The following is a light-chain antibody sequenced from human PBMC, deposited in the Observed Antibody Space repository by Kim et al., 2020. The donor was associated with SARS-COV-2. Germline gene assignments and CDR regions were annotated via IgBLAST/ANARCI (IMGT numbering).Light chain of an antibody. CDR3: QQYDNLFT. J-gene: IGKJ3*01. CDR2: DAS. CDR1: QDITNY. V-gene: IGKV1-33*01. Sequence: GDRVIITCQASQDITNYLNWYQQRPGKAPKLLIYDASNLEKGVPSRFSGSGSGTDFTFTISSLQPEDIATYYCQQYDNLFTFGPGTKVD.